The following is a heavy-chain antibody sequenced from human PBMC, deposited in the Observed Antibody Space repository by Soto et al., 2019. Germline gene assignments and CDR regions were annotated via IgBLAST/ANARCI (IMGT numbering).Heavy chain of an antibody. CDR2: INHSGST. V-gene: IGHV4-34*01. CDR1: GGSFSGYY. Sequence: LSLTCAVYGGSFSGYYWSWIRQPPGKGLEWIGEINHSGSTNYNPSLKSRVTISVDTSKNQFSLKLSSVTAADTAVYYCARAPLYYYDSSGGIDYWGQGTLVTVSS. J-gene: IGHJ4*02. D-gene: IGHD3-22*01. CDR3: ARAPLYYYDSSGGIDY.